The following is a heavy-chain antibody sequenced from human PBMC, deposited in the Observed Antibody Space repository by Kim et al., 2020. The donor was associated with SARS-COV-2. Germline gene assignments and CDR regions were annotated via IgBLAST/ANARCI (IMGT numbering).Heavy chain of an antibody. CDR2: IYSGGST. J-gene: IGHJ4*02. D-gene: IGHD1-20*01. Sequence: GGSLRLSCAASGFTVSSNYMSWVRQAPGKGLEWVSVIYSGGSTYYADSVKGRFTISRDNSKNTLYRQMNSLRAEDTAVYYCATTGIITGTVRYFDYWGQGTLVTVSS. V-gene: IGHV3-53*01. CDR3: ATTGIITGTVRYFDY. CDR1: GFTVSSNY.